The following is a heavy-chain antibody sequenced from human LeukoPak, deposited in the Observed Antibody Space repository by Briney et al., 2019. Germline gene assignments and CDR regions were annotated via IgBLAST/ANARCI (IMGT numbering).Heavy chain of an antibody. CDR1: GGSIRSGGYY. V-gene: IGHV4-31*03. Sequence: SETLSLTCTVSGGSIRSGGYYWSWIRQHPGKGLEWIGYIYYSGSTYYNPSLKSRVTISVDTSKNQFSLKLSSVTAADTAVYYCARGGSYYGSGSYYGMDVWGQGTTVTVSS. D-gene: IGHD3-10*01. CDR3: ARGGSYYGSGSYYGMDV. CDR2: IYYSGST. J-gene: IGHJ6*02.